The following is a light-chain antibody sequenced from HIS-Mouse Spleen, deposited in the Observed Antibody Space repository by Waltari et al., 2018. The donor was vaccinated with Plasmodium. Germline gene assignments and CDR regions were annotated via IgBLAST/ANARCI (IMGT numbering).Light chain of an antibody. CDR3: CSYAGSYTWV. CDR2: DVS. V-gene: IGLV2-11*01. J-gene: IGLJ3*02. CDR1: SSDVVGYNY. Sequence: QSALTQPRSVSGSPGQSVTISCTGTSSDVVGYNYFSWYQQHPGKAPKLMIYDVSKRLSGVPDRFSGSKSGNTASLTISGLQAEDEADYYCCSYAGSYTWVFGGGTKLTVL.